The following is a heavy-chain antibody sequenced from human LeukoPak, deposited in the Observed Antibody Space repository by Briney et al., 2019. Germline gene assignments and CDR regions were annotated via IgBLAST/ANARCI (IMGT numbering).Heavy chain of an antibody. Sequence: SETLSLTCTVSGGSISSYYWSWIRQPPGKGLEWIGYIYYRGSTNYNPSLKSRVTISVDTSKNQFSLKLSSVTAADTAVYYCARHADYYGSGIYNRLAYWGQGTLVTVSS. CDR3: ARHADYYGSGIYNRLAY. J-gene: IGHJ4*02. CDR2: IYYRGST. CDR1: GGSISSYY. V-gene: IGHV4-59*08. D-gene: IGHD3-10*01.